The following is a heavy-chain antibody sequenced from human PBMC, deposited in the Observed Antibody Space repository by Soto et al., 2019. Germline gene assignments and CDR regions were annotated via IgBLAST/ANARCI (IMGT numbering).Heavy chain of an antibody. CDR2: ISSTGSTT. CDR3: ARAARGFDY. CDR1: GFTFSSYN. D-gene: IGHD3-10*01. J-gene: IGHJ4*02. V-gene: IGHV3-48*02. Sequence: EVQLVESGGGSIQTGGSLRLSCAASGFTFSSYNMNWVRQAPGKGLEWISYISSTGSTTYYADSVKGRFTTSRDNAKNSLFLQMNSLRDEETAVYYCARAARGFDYWGQGTLVTVSS.